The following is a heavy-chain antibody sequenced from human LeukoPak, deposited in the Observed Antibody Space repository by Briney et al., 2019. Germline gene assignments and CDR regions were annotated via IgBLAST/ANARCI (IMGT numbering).Heavy chain of an antibody. D-gene: IGHD3-22*01. J-gene: IGHJ4*02. CDR2: ISGSGGST. V-gene: IGHV3-23*01. Sequence: GGSLRLSCAASGFTFSSYAMSWVRQAPEKGLKWVSAISGSGGSTYYADSVKGRFTISRDNSKNTLYLQMNSLRAEDTAVYYCAKVVYYYDSSGYYYVSWGQGTLVTVSS. CDR1: GFTFSSYA. CDR3: AKVVYYYDSSGYYYVS.